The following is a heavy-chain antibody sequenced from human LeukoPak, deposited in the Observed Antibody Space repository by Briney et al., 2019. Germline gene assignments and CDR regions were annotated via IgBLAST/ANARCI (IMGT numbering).Heavy chain of an antibody. CDR1: GYTFTGYY. Sequence: PGASVKVSCKASGYTFTGYYMHWVRQAPGQGLEWMGWINPNSGGTNYAQKFQGRVTMTRDTSISTAYMELSRLRSDDTAVYYCARDRYYYDSGGYYDYWGQGTLVTVSS. V-gene: IGHV1-2*02. D-gene: IGHD3-22*01. J-gene: IGHJ4*02. CDR3: ARDRYYYDSGGYYDY. CDR2: INPNSGGT.